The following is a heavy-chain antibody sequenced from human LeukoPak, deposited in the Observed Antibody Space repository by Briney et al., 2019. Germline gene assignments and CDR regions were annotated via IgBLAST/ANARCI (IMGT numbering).Heavy chain of an antibody. D-gene: IGHD3-22*01. V-gene: IGHV4-39*07. CDR2: INHSGST. Sequence: PSETLSLTCTVSGGSISSSSYYWSWIRQPPGKGLEWIGEINHSGSTNYNPSLKSRVTISVDTSKNQFSLKLSSVTAADTAVYYCARAPSEYYYDSSGYYYGYWGQGTLVTVSS. CDR3: ARAPSEYYYDSSGYYYGY. J-gene: IGHJ4*02. CDR1: GGSISSSSYY.